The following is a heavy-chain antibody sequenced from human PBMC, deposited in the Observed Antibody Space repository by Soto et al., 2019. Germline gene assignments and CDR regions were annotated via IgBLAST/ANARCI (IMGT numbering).Heavy chain of an antibody. D-gene: IGHD2-21*01. CDR2: IYWDDDK. CDR1: GFSLSTSGVG. CDR3: AHNCDCYICFQY. J-gene: IGHJ1*01. Sequence: QITLKESGPTLVKPTQTLTLTCTFSGFSLSTSGVGVGWIRQPPGKAVEWLALIYWDDDKPYSPSLKSRHTIPQPPPKNQFVLTMTNMDPSDTATYYCAHNCDCYICFQYSSQGTLVPVSS. V-gene: IGHV2-5*02.